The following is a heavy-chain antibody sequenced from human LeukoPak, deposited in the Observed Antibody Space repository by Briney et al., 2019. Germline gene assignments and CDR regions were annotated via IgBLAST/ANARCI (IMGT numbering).Heavy chain of an antibody. CDR3: AKDQVWIVVGSFDY. D-gene: IGHD3-22*01. V-gene: IGHV3-23*01. CDR1: GFTFSSYA. J-gene: IGHJ4*02. CDR2: ISGSGGST. Sequence: PGGSLRLSCAASGFTFSSYAMSWVRQAPGKGLEWVSGISGSGGSTYYADSVKGRFTISRDNSKNTLYLQMTSLRAEDTAVYHCAKDQVWIVVGSFDYWGQGTLVTVSS.